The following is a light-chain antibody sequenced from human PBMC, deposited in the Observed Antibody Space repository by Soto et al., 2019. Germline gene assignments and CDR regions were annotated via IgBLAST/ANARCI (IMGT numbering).Light chain of an antibody. CDR1: SSNIGSNY. J-gene: IGLJ2*01. CDR2: DNN. Sequence: QSVLTQPPSVSAAPGQTVTISCSGSSSNIGSNYVSWYQQLPGTAPKLLIYDNNKRPSGIPDRFSGSKSGTSATLGITGLQTGDEADYYCGTWDSSLNAEVFGGGTKVTVL. V-gene: IGLV1-51*01. CDR3: GTWDSSLNAEV.